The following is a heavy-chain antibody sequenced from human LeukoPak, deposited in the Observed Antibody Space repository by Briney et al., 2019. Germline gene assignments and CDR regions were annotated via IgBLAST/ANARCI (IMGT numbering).Heavy chain of an antibody. Sequence: ASVKVSCKASGYTXSNYGISGVRQAPGQGLEWMGWISGYNGNTNQAQKLQGRVTMTTDTSTSTAYMELRSLRSDDTAVYYCARDERDSCGGDCYYFDYWGQGTLVTVSS. V-gene: IGHV1-18*01. CDR1: GYTXSNYG. CDR2: ISGYNGNT. CDR3: ARDERDSCGGDCYYFDY. D-gene: IGHD2-21*02. J-gene: IGHJ4*02.